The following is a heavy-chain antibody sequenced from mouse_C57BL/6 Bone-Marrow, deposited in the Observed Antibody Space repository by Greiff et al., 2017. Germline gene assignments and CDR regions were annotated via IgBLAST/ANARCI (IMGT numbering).Heavy chain of an antibody. CDR1: GFNIKDDY. CDR2: IDPENGDT. V-gene: IGHV14-4*01. Sequence: EVHLVESGAELVRPGASVKLSCTASGFNIKDDYMHWVKQRPEQGLEWIGWIDPENGDTEYASKFQGKATITADTSSNTAYLQLSSLTSEDTAVYYCSGTLFAYWGQGTLVTVSA. J-gene: IGHJ3*01. D-gene: IGHD1-1*01. CDR3: SGTLFAY.